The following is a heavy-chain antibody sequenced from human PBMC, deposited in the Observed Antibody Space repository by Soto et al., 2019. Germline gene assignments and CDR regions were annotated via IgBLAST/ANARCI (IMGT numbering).Heavy chain of an antibody. Sequence: QITLRESGPTLVKPTQTLTLTCTFSGFSLTTSGAGVVWIRQPPGKALEWLALIYWHDDKRYNPSLKNGLTITKDTSEYRVVLTMTNMAPVDTSTYYCARGARRYDFLIGYYMAPPDFWGLGTLVTVSS. CDR2: IYWHDDK. J-gene: IGHJ4*02. D-gene: IGHD3-3*01. V-gene: IGHV2-5*01. CDR1: GFSLTTSGAG. CDR3: ARGARRYDFLIGYYMAPPDF.